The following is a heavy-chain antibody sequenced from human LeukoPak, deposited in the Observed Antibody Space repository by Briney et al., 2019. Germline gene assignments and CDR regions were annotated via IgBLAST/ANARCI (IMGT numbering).Heavy chain of an antibody. CDR2: ISWDGGST. CDR1: GFTFDDYA. Sequence: GGSLRLSCAASGFTFDDYAMHWVRQAPGKGLEWVSLISWDGGSTYYADSVKGRFTISRDNSKNSLYLQMNSLRAEDTALYYCAKDTEMATIGTFDYWGQGTLVTVSS. J-gene: IGHJ4*02. D-gene: IGHD5-24*01. V-gene: IGHV3-43D*03. CDR3: AKDTEMATIGTFDY.